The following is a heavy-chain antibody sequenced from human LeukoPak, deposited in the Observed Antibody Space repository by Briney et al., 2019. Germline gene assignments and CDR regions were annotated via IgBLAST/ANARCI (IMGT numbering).Heavy chain of an antibody. J-gene: IGHJ6*04. CDR2: ISSSGSTI. V-gene: IGHV3-48*03. CDR3: AELGITMIGGV. CDR1: RFTFSSHG. D-gene: IGHD3-10*02. Sequence: GGSLRLSCAASRFTFSSHGMNWVRQAPGKGLEWVSYISSSGSTIYYADSVKGRFTISRDNAKNSLYLQMNSLRAEDTAVYYCAELGITMIGGVWGKGTTVTISS.